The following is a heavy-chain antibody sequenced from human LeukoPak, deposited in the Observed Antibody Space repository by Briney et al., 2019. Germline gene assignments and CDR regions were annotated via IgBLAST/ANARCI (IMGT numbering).Heavy chain of an antibody. J-gene: IGHJ4*02. CDR1: GFTFSSYG. CDR2: ISYDGSNK. D-gene: IGHD3-22*01. Sequence: PGGSLRLACAASGFTFSSYGMRWVRQAPGKGLEWVAVISYDGSNKYYADAVNARFTISRDNSKNTQYLQLNTLSADDTAVYCCAKCLVTYYDTSGFDFWGQGTLVTVSS. V-gene: IGHV3-30*18. CDR3: AKCLVTYYDTSGFDF.